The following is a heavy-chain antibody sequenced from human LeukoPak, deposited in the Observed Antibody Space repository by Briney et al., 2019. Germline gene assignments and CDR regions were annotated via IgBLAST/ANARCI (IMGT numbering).Heavy chain of an antibody. Sequence: GGSLRLSCDASGFSISDYYINWIRQSPGKGLEWISYITSGAGSTKYADSVKGRFTISRDKAKNSVALQLNSLRAEDTAVYYCTKERRGTYYAFESWGQGTLVTVSS. CDR3: TKERRGTYYAFES. D-gene: IGHD3-16*01. J-gene: IGHJ4*02. CDR2: ITSGAGST. CDR1: GFSISDYY. V-gene: IGHV3-11*01.